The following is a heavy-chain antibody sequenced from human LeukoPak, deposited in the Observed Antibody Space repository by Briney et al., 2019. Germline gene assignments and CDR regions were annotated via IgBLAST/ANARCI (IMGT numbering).Heavy chain of an antibody. CDR3: ARDRDGYNGFDY. Sequence: GRSLRLSCAASGFTFSSYAMHWVRQAPGKGLEWVAVISYDGSNKYYADSVKGRFTISRDNSKNTLNLQMNSLSAEDTAVYYCARDRDGYNGFDYWGQGTLVTVSS. V-gene: IGHV3-30*14. CDR1: GFTFSSYA. CDR2: ISYDGSNK. D-gene: IGHD5-24*01. J-gene: IGHJ4*02.